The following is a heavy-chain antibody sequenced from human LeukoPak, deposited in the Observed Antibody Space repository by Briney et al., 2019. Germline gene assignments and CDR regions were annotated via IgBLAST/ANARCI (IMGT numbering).Heavy chain of an antibody. J-gene: IGHJ4*02. CDR3: AIYSSVYGHDY. Sequence: KPSETLSLTCNFSGGSFTSFYRIWIRQPAGKGLEWIGRFFSSGNTNYNPSFKSRASISVDKSKNQFSLKLTSVTAADTAVYYCAIYSSVYGHDYWGQGTLVSVSS. V-gene: IGHV4-4*07. CDR1: GGSFTSFY. D-gene: IGHD3-3*01. CDR2: FFSSGNT.